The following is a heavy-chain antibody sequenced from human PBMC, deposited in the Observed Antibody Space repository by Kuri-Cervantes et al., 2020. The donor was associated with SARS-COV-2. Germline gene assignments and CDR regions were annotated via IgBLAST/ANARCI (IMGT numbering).Heavy chain of an antibody. CDR3: ARDSPGRYYDSSGYAPWPRYFDL. Sequence: GSLRLSCAVFGGSFSGYYWSWIRQPPGKGLEWIGYIYYSGSTNYNPSLKSRVTISVDTSKNQFSLKLSSVTAADTAVYYCARDSPGRYYDSSGYAPWPRYFDLWGRGTLVTVSS. V-gene: IGHV4-59*01. CDR1: GGSFSGYY. D-gene: IGHD3-22*01. CDR2: IYYSGST. J-gene: IGHJ2*01.